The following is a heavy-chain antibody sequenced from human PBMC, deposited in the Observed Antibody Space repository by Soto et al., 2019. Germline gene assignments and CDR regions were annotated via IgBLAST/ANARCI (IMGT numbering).Heavy chain of an antibody. CDR3: ARSLSTIGARPDY. J-gene: IGHJ4*02. CDR1: GYSFTGYY. D-gene: IGHD6-6*01. Sequence: AGVKVSCKASGYSFTGYYMQWMRQDPGQGLEWMVWINPNSGDTKYAQKFQGRVTMTRDTSISTAYMEVSRLTSDDTAVYYCARSLSTIGARPDYWGQGTQVTVSS. V-gene: IGHV1-2*02. CDR2: INPNSGDT.